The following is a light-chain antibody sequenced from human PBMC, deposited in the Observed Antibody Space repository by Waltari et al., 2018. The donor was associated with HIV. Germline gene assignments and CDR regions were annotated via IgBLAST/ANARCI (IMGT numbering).Light chain of an antibody. Sequence: QSALTPPASVSGSPGQSITISCIGSSSDVGAYDYVSWYQHHPGKAPKLLIYDVTHRPSGISAPFSGSKSGNTASLTISGLQADDEADYYCGSYTTTSTLGVFGGGTKLTVL. CDR1: SSDVGAYDY. V-gene: IGLV2-14*03. J-gene: IGLJ2*01. CDR3: GSYTTTSTLGV. CDR2: DVT.